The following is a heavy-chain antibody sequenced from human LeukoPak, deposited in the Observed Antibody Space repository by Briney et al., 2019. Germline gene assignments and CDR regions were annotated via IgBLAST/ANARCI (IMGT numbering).Heavy chain of an antibody. V-gene: IGHV1-18*04. CDR1: GYTFTSYG. D-gene: IGHD2-2*02. CDR3: ARSRGRYCSSTSCYTAFDY. CDR2: ISAYNGKT. Sequence: ASVKVSCKASGYTFTSYGISWVRQAPGQGLEWMGWISAYNGKTNYAQKLQGRVTMTTDTSTSTAYMELRTLRSDDTAVYYCARSRGRYCSSTSCYTAFDYWGQGTLVTVSS. J-gene: IGHJ4*02.